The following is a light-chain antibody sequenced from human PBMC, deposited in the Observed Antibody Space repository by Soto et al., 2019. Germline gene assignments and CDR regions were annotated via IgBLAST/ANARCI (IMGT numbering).Light chain of an antibody. CDR2: GAS. CDR1: QSVSSN. CDR3: QQYSKWPIT. Sequence: IVMTQSPFSLADSRGDMSSLSCRASQSVSSNLAWYQQKPGQAPRLLIYGASTRATGIPARFSGSGSGTEFTLTISSLQPEDFAVYYCQQYSKWPITFGQGTRLEI. V-gene: IGKV3-15*01. J-gene: IGKJ5*01.